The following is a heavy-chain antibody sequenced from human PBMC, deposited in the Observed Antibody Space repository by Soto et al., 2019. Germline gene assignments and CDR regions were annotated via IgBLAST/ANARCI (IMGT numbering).Heavy chain of an antibody. CDR2: IRSSSSSI. CDR3: ARHNDYGDSDLDY. J-gene: IGHJ4*02. D-gene: IGHD4-17*01. CDR1: GFNFSSYS. V-gene: IGHV3-21*01. Sequence: EVQLVESGGGLVKPGGSLRLSCAASGFNFSSYSMNWVRHAPGKGLEWVSSIRSSSSSIYYADSVKGRFTISRDNAKNSLYLQMNSLRAEDTAVYYCARHNDYGDSDLDYWGQGTLVTVSS.